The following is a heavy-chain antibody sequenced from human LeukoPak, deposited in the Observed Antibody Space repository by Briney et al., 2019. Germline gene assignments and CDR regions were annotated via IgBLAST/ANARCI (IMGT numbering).Heavy chain of an antibody. J-gene: IGHJ6*04. Sequence: PGGSLRLSCAASGFTFSSYGMHWVRQAPGKGLEWVAVISYDGSNKYYADSVKGRFTISRDNSKNTLYLQMNSLRAEDTAVYYCAKDRANCSSTSCYGYYYYGMDVWGKGTTVTVSS. CDR2: ISYDGSNK. CDR3: AKDRANCSSTSCYGYYYYGMDV. CDR1: GFTFSSYG. V-gene: IGHV3-30*18. D-gene: IGHD2-2*01.